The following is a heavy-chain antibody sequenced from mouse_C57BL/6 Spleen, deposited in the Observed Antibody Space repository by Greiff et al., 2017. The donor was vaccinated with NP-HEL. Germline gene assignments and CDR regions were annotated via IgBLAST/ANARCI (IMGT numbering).Heavy chain of an antibody. CDR3: ARYSNGWYFDV. D-gene: IGHD2-1*01. V-gene: IGHV7-3*01. Sequence: EVMLVESGVGLVQPGGSLSLSCAASGFTFTDYYMSWVRQPPGKALEWLGFIRNKANGYTTEYSASVKGRFTISRDNSQSILYLQMNALRAEDSATYYCARYSNGWYFDVWGTGTTVTVSS. J-gene: IGHJ1*03. CDR2: IRNKANGYTT. CDR1: GFTFTDYY.